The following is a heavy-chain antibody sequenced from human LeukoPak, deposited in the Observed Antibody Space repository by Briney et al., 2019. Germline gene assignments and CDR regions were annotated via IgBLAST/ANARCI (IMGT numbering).Heavy chain of an antibody. V-gene: IGHV4-4*09. J-gene: IGHJ3*02. CDR2: IYTSGST. Sequence: KSSETLSLTCTVSGGSISIYYWSWIRQPPGKGLEWIGYIYTSGSTNYNPSLKSRVTISVETSKNQFSLKLSSVTAADPAVYYCAREGYSSSSGAFDIWGQGTMVTVSS. D-gene: IGHD6-6*01. CDR3: AREGYSSSSGAFDI. CDR1: GGSISIYY.